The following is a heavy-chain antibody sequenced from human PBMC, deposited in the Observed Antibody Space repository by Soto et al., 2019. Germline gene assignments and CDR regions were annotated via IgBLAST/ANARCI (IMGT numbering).Heavy chain of an antibody. Sequence: ASVKVSCKASGYTFISSDITWVRQVPGQGLEWMGWISAYNGNTNVPQNLQGRVILTTDTSTDTAYMELRSLRSDDTAMYYCARVRSPGHPPYNWFDPWGQGTLVTVSS. CDR1: GYTFISSD. CDR2: ISAYNGNT. CDR3: ARVRSPGHPPYNWFDP. J-gene: IGHJ5*02. V-gene: IGHV1-18*04.